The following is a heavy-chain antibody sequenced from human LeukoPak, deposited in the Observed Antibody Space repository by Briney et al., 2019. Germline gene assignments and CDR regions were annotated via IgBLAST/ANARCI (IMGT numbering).Heavy chain of an antibody. CDR1: GGTFSSYA. D-gene: IGHD2-21*02. Sequence: ASVKVTCKASGGTFSSYAISWVRQAPGQGLEWMGRIIPILGIANYAQKFQGRVTITADKSTSTAYMELSSLRSEDTAVYYCARAGDPTWVTTKVAYYYYGMDVWGQGTTVTVSS. V-gene: IGHV1-69*04. CDR3: ARAGDPTWVTTKVAYYYYGMDV. CDR2: IIPILGIA. J-gene: IGHJ6*02.